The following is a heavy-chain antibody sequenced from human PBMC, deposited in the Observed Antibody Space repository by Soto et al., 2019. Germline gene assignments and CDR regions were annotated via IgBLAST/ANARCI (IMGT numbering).Heavy chain of an antibody. Sequence: GGSLRLSCAASGFTFSNAWMSWVRQAPGKGLEWVGRIKSKTDGGTTDYAAPVKGRFTISRDDSKNTLYLQMNSLKTEDTAVYYCTSRKPYYYDSSGNHYWGQGTLVTVSS. CDR3: TSRKPYYYDSSGNHY. CDR1: GFTFSNAW. J-gene: IGHJ4*02. CDR2: IKSKTDGGTT. V-gene: IGHV3-15*01. D-gene: IGHD3-22*01.